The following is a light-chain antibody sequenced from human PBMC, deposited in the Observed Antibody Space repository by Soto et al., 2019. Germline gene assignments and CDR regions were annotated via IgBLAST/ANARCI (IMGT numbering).Light chain of an antibody. CDR3: QQHHSYPRT. CDR2: AAT. J-gene: IGKJ1*01. CDR1: QGISSF. Sequence: DIQLTQSPSFLSASVGDRVTITCRASQGISSFLAWSQQKPGKAPKLLIYAATTLQSGVPSRFVGGGSATEFTLTNSSLQPEDFATNHCQQHHSYPRTFAQGTRLDSK. V-gene: IGKV1-9*01.